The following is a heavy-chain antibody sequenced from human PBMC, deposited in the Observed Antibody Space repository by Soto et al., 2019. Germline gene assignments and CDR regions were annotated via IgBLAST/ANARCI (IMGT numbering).Heavy chain of an antibody. D-gene: IGHD3-22*01. CDR3: ARQGVYYYDSSGGDFDL. J-gene: IGHJ2*01. CDR1: GYSFTSYW. CDR2: IDPSDSYT. Sequence: PGASLKISCKGSGYSFTSYWISWVRQMPGKGLEWMGRIDPSDSYTNYSPSFQGHVTISADKSISTAYLQWSSLKASDTAMYYCARQGVYYYDSSGGDFDLWGRGTLVTVSS. V-gene: IGHV5-10-1*01.